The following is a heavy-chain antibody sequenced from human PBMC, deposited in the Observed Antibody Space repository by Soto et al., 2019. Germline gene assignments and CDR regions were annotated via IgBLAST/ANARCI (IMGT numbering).Heavy chain of an antibody. J-gene: IGHJ6*02. D-gene: IGHD5-18*01. CDR3: ARLGGYSYGSLYYYYYYGMDV. V-gene: IGHV5-51*01. CDR1: GYSFTSYW. CDR2: IYPGDSDT. Sequence: GESLKISCKGSGYSFTSYWIGWVRQMPGKGLEWMGIIYPGDSDTRYSPSFQGQVTISADKSISTAYLQWSSLKASDTAMYYCARLGGYSYGSLYYYYYYGMDVWGQGTTVTVSS.